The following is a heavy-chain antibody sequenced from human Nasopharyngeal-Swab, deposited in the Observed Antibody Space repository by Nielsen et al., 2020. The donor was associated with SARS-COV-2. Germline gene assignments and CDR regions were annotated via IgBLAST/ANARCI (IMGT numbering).Heavy chain of an antibody. CDR1: GDSINNDQW. CDR3: VRGGNWYFDY. CDR2: MYRSGSS. J-gene: IGHJ4*02. Sequence: PETLSLTCDVSGDSINNDQWWTWVRQPSGKGLDGIGEMYRSGSSNFSPSLKSRAAISLDKTNNRFSLILKSVTAADTAVYFCVRGGNWYFDYWGQGILVTVS. D-gene: IGHD5-24*01. V-gene: IGHV4-4*01.